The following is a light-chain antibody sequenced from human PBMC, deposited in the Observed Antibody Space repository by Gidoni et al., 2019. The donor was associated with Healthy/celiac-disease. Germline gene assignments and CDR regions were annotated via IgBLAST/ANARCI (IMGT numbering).Light chain of an antibody. J-gene: IGKJ1*01. V-gene: IGKV3-20*01. CDR1: QSVSSSY. Sequence: EIVLTQSPGTLSLSPGERATLSRRASQSVSSSYLDWYQQKPGQAPRLLIYGASSRATGIPDRFSGSGSGIDFTLTISRLEPEDFAVYYCQQYGSSPPTVXQXTKVXIK. CDR3: QQYGSSPPT. CDR2: GAS.